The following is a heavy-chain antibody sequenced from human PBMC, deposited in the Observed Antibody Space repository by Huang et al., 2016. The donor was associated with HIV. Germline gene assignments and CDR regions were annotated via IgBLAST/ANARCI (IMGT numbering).Heavy chain of an antibody. CDR1: GFPVRTNY. CDR3: AREMMVRGVSVPITDGYFYYGMDV. CDR2: TDSAAKT. D-gene: IGHD3-10*01. J-gene: IGHJ6*02. V-gene: IGHV3-53*01. Sequence: VQLVESGGALVQPGGSLRLSCAASGFPVRTNYMNWVSQAPWKGLERLSTTDSAAKTSHADSVKGRVTVSRDNSKNTMYLQMNSLRVEDTATYYCAREMMVRGVSVPITDGYFYYGMDVWGHGTTVSVSS.